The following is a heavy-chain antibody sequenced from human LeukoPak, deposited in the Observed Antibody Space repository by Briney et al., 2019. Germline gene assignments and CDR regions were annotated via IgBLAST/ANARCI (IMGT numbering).Heavy chain of an antibody. CDR1: GGSFSGYY. CDR2: INHSGST. Sequence: SETLSLTCAVYGGSFSGYYWSWIRQPPGKGLEWIGEINHSGSTNYNPSLKSRVTISVDTSKNQFSLKLSSVTAADTAVYYCAQTRFLEWFESSDAFDIWGQGTMVTVSS. V-gene: IGHV4-34*01. CDR3: AQTRFLEWFESSDAFDI. J-gene: IGHJ3*02. D-gene: IGHD3-3*01.